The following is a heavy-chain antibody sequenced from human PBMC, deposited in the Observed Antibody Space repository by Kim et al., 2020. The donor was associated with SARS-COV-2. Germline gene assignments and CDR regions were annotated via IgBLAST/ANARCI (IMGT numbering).Heavy chain of an antibody. J-gene: IGHJ4*02. V-gene: IGHV3-9*01. CDR2: ISSKSGDK. D-gene: IGHD6-13*01. CDR3: ITSASGYSRSWAPDY. CDR1: GFRFDDYA. Sequence: GGSLRLSCAASGFRFDDYAMHWVRQGPGKGLEWVSGISSKSGDKGYADSVNGRFTISRDNAKNSLDLEMNSLRVEDTALYYCITSASGYSRSWAPDYWGQGTLVTVSS.